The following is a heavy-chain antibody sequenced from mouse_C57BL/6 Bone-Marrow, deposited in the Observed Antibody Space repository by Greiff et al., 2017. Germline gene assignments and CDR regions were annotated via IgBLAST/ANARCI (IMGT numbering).Heavy chain of an antibody. CDR1: GYTFTSYW. CDR2: IDPSDSET. V-gene: IGHV1-52*01. Sequence: VQLQQPGAELVRPGSSVKLSCKASGYTFTSYWMHWVKQRPIQGLEWIGNIDPSDSETHYTQKFKAKATLTVDKSSSTAYMQLSSLTSEDSAVYYCARKGYFDVWGTGTTVTVSS. J-gene: IGHJ1*03. CDR3: ARKGYFDV.